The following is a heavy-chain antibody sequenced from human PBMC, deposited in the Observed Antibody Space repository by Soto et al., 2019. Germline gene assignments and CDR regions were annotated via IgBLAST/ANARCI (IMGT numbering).Heavy chain of an antibody. V-gene: IGHV1-69*12. J-gene: IGHJ4*02. CDR1: GGTFSSYA. CDR2: IIPIFGTA. D-gene: IGHD2-15*01. CDR3: ARDGSDYVGNLPFDY. Sequence: QVQLVQSGAEVKKPGSSVKVSCKASGGTFSSYAISWVRQAPGQGLEWMGGIIPIFGTANYAQKFQGRVTITADESTSTAYMELSCLRSEDTAVYYCARDGSDYVGNLPFDYWGQGTLVTVSS.